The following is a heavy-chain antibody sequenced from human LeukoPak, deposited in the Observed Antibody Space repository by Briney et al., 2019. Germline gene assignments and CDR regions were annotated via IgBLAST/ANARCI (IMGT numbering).Heavy chain of an antibody. V-gene: IGHV4-61*09. Sequence: SETLSLTCSVSGGSISSGYYYWTWIRQPAGKGLEYIGHIYASGSTNYNPSLKSRVTMSVDTSKNQFSLKLSSVTAADTAVYYCARVTYYDYVWGSRGVDYWGQGTLVTVSS. CDR2: IYASGST. D-gene: IGHD3-16*01. CDR3: ARVTYYDYVWGSRGVDY. J-gene: IGHJ4*02. CDR1: GGSISSGYYY.